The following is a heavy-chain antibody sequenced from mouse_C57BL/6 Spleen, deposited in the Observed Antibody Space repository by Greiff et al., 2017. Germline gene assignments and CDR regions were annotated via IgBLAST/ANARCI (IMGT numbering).Heavy chain of an antibody. D-gene: IGHD2-5*01. CDR3: ASIVTTRYYAMDY. J-gene: IGHJ4*01. CDR2: INPNNGGT. CDR1: GYTFTDYY. Sequence: VQLQQSGPELVKPGASVKISCKASGYTFTDYYMNWVKQSHGKSLEWIGDINPNNGGTSYNQKFKGKATLTVDKSSSTAYMELRSLTSEDSAVYYCASIVTTRYYAMDYWGQGTSVTVSS. V-gene: IGHV1-26*01.